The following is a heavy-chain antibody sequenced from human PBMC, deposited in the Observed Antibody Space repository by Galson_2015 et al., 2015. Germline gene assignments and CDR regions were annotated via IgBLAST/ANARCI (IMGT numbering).Heavy chain of an antibody. J-gene: IGHJ6*02. CDR2: IYYSGST. CDR1: GGSISSYY. CDR3: ARSPPDYYYYYGMDV. V-gene: IGHV4-59*01. Sequence: SETLSLTCTVSGGSISSYYWSWIRQPPGKGLEWIGYIYYSGSTNYNPSLKSRVTISVDMSKNQFSLKLSSVTAADTAVYYCARSPPDYYYYYGMDVWGQGTTVTVSS.